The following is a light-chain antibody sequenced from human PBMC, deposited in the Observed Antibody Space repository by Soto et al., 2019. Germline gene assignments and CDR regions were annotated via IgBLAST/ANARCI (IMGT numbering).Light chain of an antibody. CDR3: QQYKGCPPAYT. CDR2: GAS. CDR1: QSVSSN. V-gene: IGKV3-15*01. Sequence: EIVMTQSPDTLSVSPGESATLSCRSSQSVSSNLAWYQQKPGQAPRLLIYGASTRATGIPARFSGSGSGTEFTLTVNSLQSEDAAVSDCQQYKGCPPAYTFGRGTKLDIK. J-gene: IGKJ2*01.